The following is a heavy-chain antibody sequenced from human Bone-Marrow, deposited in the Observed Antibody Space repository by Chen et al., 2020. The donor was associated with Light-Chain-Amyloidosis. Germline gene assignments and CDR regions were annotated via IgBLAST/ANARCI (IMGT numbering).Heavy chain of an antibody. V-gene: IGHV3-30*03. CDR2: ISYHGTNK. CDR3: ARDAEMDY. Sequence: QVRLVESGGGVVQPGGSLRLSCAASGFTLTAYGMHWVRQAPGKGLEWVALISYHGTNKYYADSVKGRFTVSRDTSKNTLYLQMNSLTAEDTAVYYCARDAEMDYWGQGTLVTVSS. CDR1: GFTLTAYG. J-gene: IGHJ4*02.